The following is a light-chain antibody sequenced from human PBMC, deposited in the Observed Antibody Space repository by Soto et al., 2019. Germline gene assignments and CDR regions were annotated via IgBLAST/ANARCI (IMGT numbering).Light chain of an antibody. CDR2: GAS. V-gene: IGKV3-20*01. J-gene: IGKJ1*01. CDR1: QSVSSSY. Sequence: NFLTQSPRTPSFSPREKATLPCRASQSVSSSYLAWYQQKPGQAPRLLIYGASSRATGIPDGFSGSGSGTDFTLTISRLEPEDFAVYYCQQYGSSPGTFGQGTKVDIK. CDR3: QQYGSSPGT.